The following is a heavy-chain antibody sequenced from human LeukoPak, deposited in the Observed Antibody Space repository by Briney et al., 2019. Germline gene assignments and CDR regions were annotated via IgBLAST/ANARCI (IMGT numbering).Heavy chain of an antibody. V-gene: IGHV1-2*06. D-gene: IGHD5-18*01. CDR1: GYTFTGYY. J-gene: IGHJ4*02. CDR3: ARGNSYGQVDFDY. Sequence: ASXKVSCKASGYTFTGYYMHWVRQAPGQGLEWMGRINPNSGGTNYAQKFQGRVTMTRDTSISTAYMELSRLRSDDTAVYYCARGNSYGQVDFDYWGQGTLVTVSS. CDR2: INPNSGGT.